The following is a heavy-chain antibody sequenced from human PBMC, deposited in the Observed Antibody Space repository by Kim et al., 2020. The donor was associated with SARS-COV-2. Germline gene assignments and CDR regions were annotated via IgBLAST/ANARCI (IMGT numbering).Heavy chain of an antibody. CDR3: ARIRKPLDFRKRAFDI. CDR1: GYTFTSYD. Sequence: ASVKVSCKASGYTFTSYDINWVRQATGQGLEWMGWMNPNSGNTGYAQKFQGRVTMTRNTSISTAYMELSSLRSEDTAVYYCARIRKPLDFRKRAFDIWGQGTMVTVSS. V-gene: IGHV1-8*01. J-gene: IGHJ3*02. CDR2: MNPNSGNT.